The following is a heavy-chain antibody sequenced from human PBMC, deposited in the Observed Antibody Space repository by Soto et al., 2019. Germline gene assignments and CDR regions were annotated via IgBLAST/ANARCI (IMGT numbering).Heavy chain of an antibody. J-gene: IGHJ6*02. Sequence: PGESLKISCNCSGYSFTSYWIGWVRQMPGKGLEWMGIIYPGDSDTRYSPSFQGQVTISADKSISTAYLQWSSLKASDTAMYYCARGAYSGSYHEAHYYYYGIDVWGQLTTVAVSS. CDR1: GYSFTSYW. D-gene: IGHD1-26*01. CDR2: IYPGDSDT. V-gene: IGHV5-51*01. CDR3: ARGAYSGSYHEAHYYYYGIDV.